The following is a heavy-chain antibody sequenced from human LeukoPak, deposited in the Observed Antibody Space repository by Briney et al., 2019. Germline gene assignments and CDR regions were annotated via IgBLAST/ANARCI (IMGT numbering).Heavy chain of an antibody. CDR3: ASLKPLPYVDTAMVDY. CDR1: GGSISSYY. V-gene: IGHV4-4*07. J-gene: IGHJ4*02. D-gene: IGHD5-18*01. Sequence: TSETLSLTCTVSGGSISSYYWSWIRQPAGKGLEWIGRIYTSGSTNYKPSLKSRVTMSVDTSKNQFSLKLSSVTAADTAVYYCASLKPLPYVDTAMVDYWGQGTLVTVSS. CDR2: IYTSGST.